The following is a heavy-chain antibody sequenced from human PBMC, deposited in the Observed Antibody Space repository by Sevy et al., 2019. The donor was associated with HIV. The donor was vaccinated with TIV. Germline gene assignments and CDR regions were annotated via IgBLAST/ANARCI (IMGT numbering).Heavy chain of an antibody. CDR1: SGSISSSSYY. CDR2: IDYIGTT. J-gene: IGHJ5*01. CDR3: GRYLRGGHACGFDF. V-gene: IGHV4-39*01. D-gene: IGHD5-12*01. Sequence: SETLSLTCTVSSGSISSSSYYWGWIRPSPGKGLEWFASIDYIGTTYYNLALKSRVTITGDRSKNEVFLNLSFVTAAAAVVYYCGRYLRGGHACGFDFWGQGTPVTVSS.